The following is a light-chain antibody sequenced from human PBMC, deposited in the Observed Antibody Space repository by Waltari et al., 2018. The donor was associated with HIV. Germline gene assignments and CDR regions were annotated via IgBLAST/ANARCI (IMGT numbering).Light chain of an antibody. CDR3: QQSYRTPPVT. CDR2: GAS. CDR1: QNVNSL. V-gene: IGKV1-39*01. J-gene: IGKJ1*01. Sequence: DIQMTQSRSSLSASVGDRVTITCRASQNVNSLLNWYQQRPGKAPKLLIYGASNLQSGVPSRLSGSGSGTDFTLTISSLHPVDFATYDCQQSYRTPPVTFGQGTRVEI.